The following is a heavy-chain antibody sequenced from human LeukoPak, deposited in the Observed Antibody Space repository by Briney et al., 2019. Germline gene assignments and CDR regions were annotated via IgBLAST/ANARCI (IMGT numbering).Heavy chain of an antibody. CDR2: ISGGSGST. D-gene: IGHD1-7*01. J-gene: IGHJ4*02. V-gene: IGHV3-23*01. CDR3: ASRLELGEMDY. Sequence: GGSLRLSCAASGFTFSSYAMSWVRQAPGKGLAWVSTISGGSGSTYCADSVKGRFTISRDNSKNTLYLQMNSLRAEDTAVYYCASRLELGEMDYWGQGTLVTVSS. CDR1: GFTFSSYA.